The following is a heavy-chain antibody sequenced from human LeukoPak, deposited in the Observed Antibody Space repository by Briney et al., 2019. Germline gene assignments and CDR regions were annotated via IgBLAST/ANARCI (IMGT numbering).Heavy chain of an antibody. D-gene: IGHD3-22*01. CDR1: GYTFTSYG. Sequence: ASVKVSCKASGYTFTSYGISWVRQAPGQGLEWMGWINPNSGGTSYAQKFQGRVTMTGDTSIRAAYMELRMLTSDDTAVYYCARPGAYDRIGYYNYWGQGTLVTVSS. V-gene: IGHV1-2*02. J-gene: IGHJ4*02. CDR3: ARPGAYDRIGYYNY. CDR2: INPNSGGT.